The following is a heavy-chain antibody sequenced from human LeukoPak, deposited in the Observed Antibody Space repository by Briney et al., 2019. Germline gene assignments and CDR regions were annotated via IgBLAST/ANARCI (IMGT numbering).Heavy chain of an antibody. CDR2: FNPENGNT. D-gene: IGHD6-13*01. J-gene: IGHJ4*02. CDR1: GYSFVGYG. CDR3: AREHSSSWGQFDY. V-gene: IGHV1-18*01. Sequence: GASVKVSCKASGYSFVGYGITWVRQAPGQGLEWMGWFNPENGNTNYAQKVRGRVTMTADTSTSTSYMELRSLRSDDTAVYYCAREHSSSWGQFDYWGQGTLVTVS.